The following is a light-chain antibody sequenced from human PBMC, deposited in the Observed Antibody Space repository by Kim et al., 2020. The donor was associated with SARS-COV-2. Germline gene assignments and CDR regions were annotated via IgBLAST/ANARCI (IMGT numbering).Light chain of an antibody. CDR1: NIGSKS. J-gene: IGLJ3*02. Sequence: SYELTQPPSVSVAPGKTARITCGGNNIGSKSVHWYKQKPGQAPVLVIYYDSDRPSGIPERFSGSNSGNTATLTISRVEAGDEADYYCQAWDSSSDHPVFGGGTQLTVL. CDR2: YDS. V-gene: IGLV3-21*04. CDR3: QAWDSSSDHPV.